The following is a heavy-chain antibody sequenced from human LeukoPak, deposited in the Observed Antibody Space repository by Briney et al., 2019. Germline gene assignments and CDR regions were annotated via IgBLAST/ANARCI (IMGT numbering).Heavy chain of an antibody. Sequence: PGGSLRLSCAASGFTFSSYAMHWVRQAPGKGLEWVAVISYDGSNKYYADSVKGQFTISRDNSKNMLYLQMNSLRAEDTAVYYCAPIAATGSFDYWGQGTLVTVSS. CDR3: APIAATGSFDY. V-gene: IGHV3-30-3*01. CDR2: ISYDGSNK. D-gene: IGHD2-15*01. J-gene: IGHJ4*02. CDR1: GFTFSSYA.